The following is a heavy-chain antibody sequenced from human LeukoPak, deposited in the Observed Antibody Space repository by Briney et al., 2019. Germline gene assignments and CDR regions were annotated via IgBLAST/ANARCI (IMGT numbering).Heavy chain of an antibody. CDR1: GFTFSSYA. D-gene: IGHD3-22*01. V-gene: IGHV3-23*01. CDR2: ISGSGGST. CDR3: AKDFVGFDYYDSSGYLFLPDY. Sequence: QPGGSLRLSCAASGFTFSSYAMSWVRQAPGKGLEWVSAISGSGGSTYYADSVKGRFTISRDNSKNTLYLQMNSLRVEDTAVYYCAKDFVGFDYYDSSGYLFLPDYWGQGTLVTVSS. J-gene: IGHJ4*02.